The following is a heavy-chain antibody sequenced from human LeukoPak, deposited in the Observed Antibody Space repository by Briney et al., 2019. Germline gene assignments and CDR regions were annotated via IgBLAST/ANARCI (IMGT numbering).Heavy chain of an antibody. Sequence: GGSLRLSCAASGFTFSSYGMHWVRQAPGKGLEWVAFVQYDGSNKYYADSVKGRFTISRDSSKNTLYLQMNSLRAEDTAVYYCAKDMGQGIAVAGHENAFDIWGQGTMVTVSS. D-gene: IGHD6-19*01. CDR3: AKDMGQGIAVAGHENAFDI. J-gene: IGHJ3*02. CDR1: GFTFSSYG. CDR2: VQYDGSNK. V-gene: IGHV3-30*02.